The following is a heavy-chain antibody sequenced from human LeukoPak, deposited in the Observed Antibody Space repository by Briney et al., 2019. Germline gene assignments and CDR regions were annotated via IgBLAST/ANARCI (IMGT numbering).Heavy chain of an antibody. CDR3: AKASPGGYVDDAFDI. Sequence: GGSLRLSCAASGFTVSSNYMSWVRQAPGKGLEWVSVIYSGGSTYYADSVKGRFTISRDNSKNTLYLQMNSLRAEDTAVYYCAKASPGGYVDDAFDIWGQGTMVTVSS. V-gene: IGHV3-53*01. CDR2: IYSGGST. D-gene: IGHD5-12*01. J-gene: IGHJ3*02. CDR1: GFTVSSNY.